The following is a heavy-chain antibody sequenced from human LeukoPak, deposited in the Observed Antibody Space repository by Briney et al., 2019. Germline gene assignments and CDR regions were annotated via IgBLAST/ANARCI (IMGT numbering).Heavy chain of an antibody. D-gene: IGHD3-3*01. CDR1: GGSISSYY. Sequence: SETLSLTCTVSGGSISSYYWSWIRQPPGKGLEWSGYIYYSGSTNYNPSLKSRVTISVDTSKNQFSLKLSSVTAADTAVYYCARTKLTYYDFWSGPRGYHGMDVWGQGTTVTVSS. J-gene: IGHJ6*02. CDR2: IYYSGST. CDR3: ARTKLTYYDFWSGPRGYHGMDV. V-gene: IGHV4-59*12.